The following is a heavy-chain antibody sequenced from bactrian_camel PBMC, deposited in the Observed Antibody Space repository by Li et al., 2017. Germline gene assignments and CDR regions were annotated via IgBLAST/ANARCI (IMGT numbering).Heavy chain of an antibody. Sequence: HVQLVESGGGSVQAGGSLRLSCKTSGYTFSAVCMAWFRWAPGKEREGVAYMDVDGSTRYADSVKDRFTIARDLAKNTVYPLMNSLKPEDTGIYYCAAATSPVSNQTLSPAAYPYWGQGTQVTVS. D-gene: IGHD5*01. V-gene: IGHV3S53*01. J-gene: IGHJ4*01. CDR1: GYTFSAVC. CDR3: AAATSPVSNQTLSPAAYPY. CDR2: MDVDGST.